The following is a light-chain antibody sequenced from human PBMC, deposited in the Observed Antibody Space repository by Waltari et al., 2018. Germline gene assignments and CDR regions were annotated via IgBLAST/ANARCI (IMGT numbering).Light chain of an antibody. V-gene: IGLV2-8*01. CDR2: EVS. J-gene: IGLJ2*01. CDR3: SSYAGNNVV. Sequence: QSALTQPPSASGSPGQSVSISCTGTSSDVGGYKYVSWYQQHPGQAPKLLIYEVSKRPSGIPVRCSGSKSGNTASLTVSGLQVEDEAGYYCSSYAGNNVVFGGGTKLTVL. CDR1: SSDVGGYKY.